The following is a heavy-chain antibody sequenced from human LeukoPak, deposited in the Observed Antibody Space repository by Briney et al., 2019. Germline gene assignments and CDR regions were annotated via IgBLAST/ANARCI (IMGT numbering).Heavy chain of an antibody. CDR2: IKANSGDT. Sequence: ASVKVSCKASGYIFTAYYLHWVRQAPGQGPEWMGWIKANSGDTNYAQKFQGRVTMTRDTSISTAYMKLSRLTFDDTAVYYCTRVGDGYPYWGQGTLVTVSS. CDR3: TRVGDGYPY. V-gene: IGHV1-2*02. J-gene: IGHJ4*02. CDR1: GYIFTAYY. D-gene: IGHD5-24*01.